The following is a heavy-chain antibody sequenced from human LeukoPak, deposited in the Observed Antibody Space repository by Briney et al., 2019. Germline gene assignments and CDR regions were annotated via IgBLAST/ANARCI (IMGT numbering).Heavy chain of an antibody. V-gene: IGHV1-2*02. Sequence: ASVKVSCKASGYTFTGYYMHWVRQAPGQGLEWMGWINPNSGGTNYAQKFQGRVTMTRDTSISTAYMELSRLRSDDTAVYYCARAPPPRTGWYWFDPWGQGTLVTVSS. CDR1: GYTFTGYY. D-gene: IGHD6-19*01. J-gene: IGHJ5*02. CDR2: INPNSGGT. CDR3: ARAPPPRTGWYWFDP.